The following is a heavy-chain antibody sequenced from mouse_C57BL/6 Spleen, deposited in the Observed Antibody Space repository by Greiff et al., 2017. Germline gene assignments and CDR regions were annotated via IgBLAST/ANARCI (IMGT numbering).Heavy chain of an antibody. CDR1: GFTFSDYG. V-gene: IGHV5-17*01. CDR3: ANANWDPYYYFDY. Sequence: EVQGVESGGGLVKPGGSLKLSCAASGFTFSDYGMHWVRQAPEKGLEWVAYISSGSSTIYYADTVKGRFTISRDNAKNTLFLQMTSRRSEDTAMYYCANANWDPYYYFDYWGQGTPRTVSS. D-gene: IGHD4-1*01. J-gene: IGHJ2*01. CDR2: ISSGSSTI.